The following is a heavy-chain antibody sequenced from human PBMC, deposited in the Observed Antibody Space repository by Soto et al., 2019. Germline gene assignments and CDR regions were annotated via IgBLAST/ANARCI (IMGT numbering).Heavy chain of an antibody. CDR3: AKSKGKQQLVRTYGMDV. V-gene: IGHV3-30*18. D-gene: IGHD6-13*01. CDR1: GFTFSSYG. J-gene: IGHJ6*02. CDR2: ISYDGSNK. Sequence: GGSLRLSCAASGFTFSSYGMHWVRQAPGKGLEWVAVISYDGSNKYYADSVKGRFTISRDNSKNTLYLQMNSLRAEDTAVYYCAKSKGKQQLVRTYGMDVWGQGTTVTVSS.